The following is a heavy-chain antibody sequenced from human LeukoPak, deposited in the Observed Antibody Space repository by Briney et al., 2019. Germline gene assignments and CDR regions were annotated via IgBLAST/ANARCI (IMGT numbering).Heavy chain of an antibody. D-gene: IGHD5-18*01. V-gene: IGHV4-61*02. CDR2: IYTSGST. CDR1: GGSISSGSYY. J-gene: IGHJ4*02. Sequence: SETLSLTRTVSGGSISSGSYYWSWIRQPAGKGLEWIGRIYTSGSTNYNPSLKSRVTISVDTSKNQFSLKLSSVTAADTAVYYCARGLRLDTAMAKVTGYFDYWGQGTLVTVSS. CDR3: ARGLRLDTAMAKVTGYFDY.